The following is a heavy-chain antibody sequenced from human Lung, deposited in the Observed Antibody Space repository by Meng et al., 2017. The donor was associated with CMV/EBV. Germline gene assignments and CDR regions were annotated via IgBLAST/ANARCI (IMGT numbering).Heavy chain of an antibody. CDR2: ISNSGITT. CDR3: ARSAMYYNPYFDY. CDR1: GFTFSSYE. D-gene: IGHD3-10*01. Sequence: GESLKISCAASGFTFSSYEMNWVRQAPGKGLEWVSYISNSGITTYYADSVKGRFTISRDNAKNSLFLQINSLRAEDTAVYYCARSAMYYNPYFDYWGQGALVTVSS. J-gene: IGHJ4*02. V-gene: IGHV3-48*03.